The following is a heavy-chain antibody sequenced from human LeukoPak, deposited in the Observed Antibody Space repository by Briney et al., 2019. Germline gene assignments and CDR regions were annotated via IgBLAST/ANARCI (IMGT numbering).Heavy chain of an antibody. CDR1: GYTFTSYY. J-gene: IGHJ4*02. D-gene: IGHD6-13*01. CDR3: ARVSQWIAAAGMGY. Sequence: ASVKVSCKASGYTFTSYYMHWVRQAPGQGLEWMGIINPSGGSTSYAQKFQGRVTMTRDMSTSTAYMELRSLRSDDTAVYYCARVSQWIAAAGMGYWGQGTLVTVSS. CDR2: INPSGGST. V-gene: IGHV1-46*01.